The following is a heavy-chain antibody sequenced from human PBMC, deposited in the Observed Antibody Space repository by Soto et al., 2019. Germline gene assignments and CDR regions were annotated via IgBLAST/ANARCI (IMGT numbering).Heavy chain of an antibody. J-gene: IGHJ5*02. Sequence: ASVKVSCKASGYTFSTSGISWVRQAPGQGLEWMGWISAYNGNTNYAQKLQGRVTMTTDTSTSTAYMELRSLRSDDTAVYYCARASGSSYWFDPWGQGTLVTVSS. V-gene: IGHV1-18*01. D-gene: IGHD1-26*01. CDR2: ISAYNGNT. CDR1: GYTFSTSG. CDR3: ARASGSSYWFDP.